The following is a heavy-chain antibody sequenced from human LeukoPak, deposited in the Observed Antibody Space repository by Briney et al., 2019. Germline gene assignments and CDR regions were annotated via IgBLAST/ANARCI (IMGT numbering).Heavy chain of an antibody. Sequence: GGSLRLSCAASGFTFSDYNMRWIRQAPGKGLEWVSSISRSGSTKYYADSVKGRFTISRDNAKNSLFLQMNSLRAEDTAVYYCAKDTGDRGYSYGTLDYWGQGTLVTVSS. J-gene: IGHJ4*02. CDR1: GFTFSDYN. CDR3: AKDTGDRGYSYGTLDY. CDR2: ISRSGSTK. D-gene: IGHD5-18*01. V-gene: IGHV3-11*04.